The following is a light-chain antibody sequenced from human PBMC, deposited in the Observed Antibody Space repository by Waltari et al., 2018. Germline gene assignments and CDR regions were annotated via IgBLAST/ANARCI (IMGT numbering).Light chain of an antibody. Sequence: DVVMTQSPLSLPVTLGQPASISCRSSQSLVYTDGNTYLSWFQQRPGQSPRRLIYKVSNRDSGVPDRFSGSGSGTDFTLKISRVEADDIAIYYCMQGTHWPRSFGQGTKVEIE. J-gene: IGKJ1*01. V-gene: IGKV2-30*01. CDR2: KVS. CDR3: MQGTHWPRS. CDR1: QSLVYTDGNTY.